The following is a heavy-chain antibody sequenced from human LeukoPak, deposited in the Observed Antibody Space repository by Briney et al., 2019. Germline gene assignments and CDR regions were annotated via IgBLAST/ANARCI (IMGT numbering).Heavy chain of an antibody. J-gene: IGHJ4*02. CDR3: ARSSSGYYYTSIDY. V-gene: IGHV3-7*01. Sequence: GGSLRLSCAASGFTFSSYWMSWVRQAPGKGLEWVANIKQDGSEKNYVDSVKGRFTISRDNAKNSLYLQMNSLRAEDTAVYYCARSSSGYYYTSIDYWGQGTLVSVSS. CDR1: GFTFSSYW. CDR2: IKQDGSEK. D-gene: IGHD3-22*01.